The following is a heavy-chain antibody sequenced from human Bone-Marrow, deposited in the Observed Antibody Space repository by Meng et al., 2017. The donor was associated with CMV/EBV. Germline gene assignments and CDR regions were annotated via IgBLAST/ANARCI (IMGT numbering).Heavy chain of an antibody. CDR1: GYTFTSYD. J-gene: IGHJ4*02. D-gene: IGHD3-3*01. CDR3: ARSTYYDFWSDYKTADY. CDR2: MNPNSGNT. Sequence: ASVKVSCKASGYTFTSYDINWVRQATGQGLEWMGWMNPNSGNTGYAQKFQGRVTMTRNTSISTAYMELSSLRSEDTAVYYCARSTYYDFWSDYKTADYWGQGPRVTVSS. V-gene: IGHV1-8*01.